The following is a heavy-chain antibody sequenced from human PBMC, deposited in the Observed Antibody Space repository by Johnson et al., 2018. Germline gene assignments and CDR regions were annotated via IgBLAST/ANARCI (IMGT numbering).Heavy chain of an antibody. CDR1: GFTFSSYG. J-gene: IGHJ6*02. CDR3: ARARSWGIQLYYYYYGMDV. CDR2: IWYDGSNQ. V-gene: IGHV3-33*01. D-gene: IGHD5-18*01. Sequence: VQLVESGGGVVQPGRSLRLSCATSGFTFSSYGMHWVRQAPGKGLEWVAVIWYDGSNQYYADSVKGRFTISRDNSKNTLYLQMNSLRAEDTAVYYCARARSWGIQLYYYYYGMDVWGQGTTVTVSS.